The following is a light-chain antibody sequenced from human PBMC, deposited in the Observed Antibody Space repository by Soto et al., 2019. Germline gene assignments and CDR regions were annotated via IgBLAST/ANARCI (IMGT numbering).Light chain of an antibody. CDR3: QSFDSGLSGYV. Sequence: QSVLTQPPSVSGAPGQRVTISCTGSSSNIGAGYDVSWYQQLPGTAPKLLIYGNSNRPSGVPDRFSGSKSGTPASLAITGLQAEDEADYYCQSFDSGLSGYVFGTGTKLTVL. CDR2: GNS. V-gene: IGLV1-40*01. CDR1: SSNIGAGYD. J-gene: IGLJ1*01.